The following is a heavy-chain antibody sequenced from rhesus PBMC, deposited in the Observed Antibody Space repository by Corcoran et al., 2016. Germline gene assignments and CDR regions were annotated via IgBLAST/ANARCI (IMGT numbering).Heavy chain of an antibody. Sequence: QVQLQESGPGLVKPSETLSLTCAVSGGSISSGYYYWSWIRQPPGKGLEWIGYITYSGSTRYNPSLKSRVTISRDTSKNQFSLKLSSVTAADTAVYYCARDRDITMIVVPYDYWGQGVLVTVSS. CDR3: ARDRDITMIVVPYDY. D-gene: IGHD3-28*01. CDR1: GGSISSGYYY. J-gene: IGHJ4*01. V-gene: IGHV4-122*02. CDR2: ITYSGST.